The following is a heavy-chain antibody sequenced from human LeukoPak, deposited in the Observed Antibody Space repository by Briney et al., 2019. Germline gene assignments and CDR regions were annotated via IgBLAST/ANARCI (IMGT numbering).Heavy chain of an antibody. D-gene: IGHD3-10*01. CDR2: IYYSGST. CDR1: GGSISSYY. CDR3: ATTRREDGSGSFDY. J-gene: IGHJ4*02. V-gene: IGHV4-59*08. Sequence: SETLSLTCTVSGGSISSYYWSWIRQPPGKGLEWIGYIYYSGSTNYNPSLKSRDTISVDTSKNQFSLKLSSVTAADTAVYYCATTRREDGSGSFDYWGQGTLVTVS.